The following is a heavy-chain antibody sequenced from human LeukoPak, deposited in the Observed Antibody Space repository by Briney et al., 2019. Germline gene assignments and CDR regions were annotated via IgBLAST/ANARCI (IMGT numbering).Heavy chain of an antibody. D-gene: IGHD2-21*02. CDR3: ARFAYCGGHCWYYFDY. V-gene: IGHV4-61*05. Sequence: PSETLSLTCTVSGGSIRSSYYYWGWIRQPPGKGLEWIGYIYSSGSTNYNPSLKSRITISVDTSKNQFSLKLSSVTAADTAVYYCARFAYCGGHCWYYFDYWGQGSLVTVSS. CDR1: GGSIRSSYYY. CDR2: IYSSGST. J-gene: IGHJ4*02.